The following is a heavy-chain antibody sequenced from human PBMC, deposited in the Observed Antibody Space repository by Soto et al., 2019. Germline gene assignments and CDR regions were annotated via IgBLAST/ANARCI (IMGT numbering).Heavy chain of an antibody. J-gene: IGHJ4*02. CDR1: GDSVSSNTAA. CDR3: ARALDFYGDYVEGAYYFDS. Sequence: SQTLSLTCAISGDSVSSNTAAWNWITQSQSRGLEWLGRTNYKSKWYNDYAVSAKSRITNNPVTSKNQISLQLNSVTPEDTAVYYCARALDFYGDYVEGAYYFDSWGQGTLVTVSS. V-gene: IGHV6-1*01. CDR2: TNYKSKWYN. D-gene: IGHD4-17*01.